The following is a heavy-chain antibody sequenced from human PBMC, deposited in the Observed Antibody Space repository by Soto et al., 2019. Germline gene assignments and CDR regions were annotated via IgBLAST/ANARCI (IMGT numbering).Heavy chain of an antibody. V-gene: IGHV3-30*18. CDR1: GFIFSKYG. Sequence: QVQLVESGGGVVQPGRSLRLSCAASGFIFSKYGMHWVRQAPGKGLEWLAVISYDGSRKYYADSVKGRFTISRGNSKNTFHLQMNSLRVEDTAVYYCAKDADFCGGGSCPDSWGQGTLVPVSS. D-gene: IGHD2-15*01. CDR3: AKDADFCGGGSCPDS. CDR2: ISYDGSRK. J-gene: IGHJ5*02.